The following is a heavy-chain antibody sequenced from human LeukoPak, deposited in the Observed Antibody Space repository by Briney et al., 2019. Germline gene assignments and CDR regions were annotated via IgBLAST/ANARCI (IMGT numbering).Heavy chain of an antibody. D-gene: IGHD6-13*01. CDR3: AKVSSSWYGDNYFDY. CDR2: ISYDGSNK. V-gene: IGHV3-30*18. J-gene: IGHJ4*02. Sequence: GGSLRLSCAASGFTFSSYGMHWVRQAPGKGLEWVAVISYDGSNKYYADSVKGRFTISRDNSKNTLYLQMNSLRAEDTAVYYCAKVSSSWYGDNYFDYWGQGTLVTVSS. CDR1: GFTFSSYG.